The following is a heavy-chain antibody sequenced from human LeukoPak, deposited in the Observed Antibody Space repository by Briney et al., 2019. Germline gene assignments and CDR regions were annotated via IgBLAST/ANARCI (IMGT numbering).Heavy chain of an antibody. CDR3: ARAGENYYDSSGYYYA. CDR1: GYTFTSSY. Sequence: ASVKVSCKASGYTFTSSYLTWLQQPLGQGFEWRGLFNPSGGSTSYAQKFQGRVTMTRDTSTSTVYMELSSLRSEDTAVYYCARAGENYYDSSGYYYAWGQGTLVTVSS. CDR2: FNPSGGST. D-gene: IGHD3-22*01. J-gene: IGHJ5*02. V-gene: IGHV1-46*01.